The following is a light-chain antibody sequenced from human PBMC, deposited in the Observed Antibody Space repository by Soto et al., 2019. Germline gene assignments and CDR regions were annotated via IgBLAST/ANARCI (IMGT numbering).Light chain of an antibody. Sequence: QSVLTQPRSVSGSPGHSVTISCTGTSSDIGAYNYVSWYQQHPGKAPKLMIYDVDKRPSGVPDRFSGSKSGNTASLTISGLQAEDEGHYYCCSYVGSDGVVFGGGTKVTVL. V-gene: IGLV2-11*01. J-gene: IGLJ2*01. CDR3: CSYVGSDGVV. CDR2: DVD. CDR1: SSDIGAYNY.